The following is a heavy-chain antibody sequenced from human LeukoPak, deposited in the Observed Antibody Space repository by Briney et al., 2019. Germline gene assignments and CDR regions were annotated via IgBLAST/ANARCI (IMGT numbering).Heavy chain of an antibody. D-gene: IGHD6-19*01. CDR3: ARFLSGWYDY. CDR1: GFTVSSNY. Sequence: GGSLRLSCAASGFTVSSNYMGWVRQAPGKGLEWVSVIYSGGSTYYADSVKGRFTISRHNSKNTLYLQMNSLRAEDTAVYYCARFLSGWYDYWGQGILVTVSS. V-gene: IGHV3-53*04. CDR2: IYSGGST. J-gene: IGHJ4*02.